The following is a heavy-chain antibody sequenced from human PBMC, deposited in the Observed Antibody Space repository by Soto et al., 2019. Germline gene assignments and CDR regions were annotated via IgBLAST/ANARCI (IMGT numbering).Heavy chain of an antibody. CDR2: IIPIFGTA. Sequence: ASVKVSCKASGGTFSSYAISWVRQAPGQGLEWMGGIIPIFGTANYAQKFQGRVTITADESTSTAYMELSSLRSEDTAVYYCASGNLHRTVTPRCPWVYYYGMEVWGQGTKGTVSS. CDR3: ASGNLHRTVTPRCPWVYYYGMEV. V-gene: IGHV1-69*13. CDR1: GGTFSSYA. J-gene: IGHJ6*02. D-gene: IGHD1-26*01.